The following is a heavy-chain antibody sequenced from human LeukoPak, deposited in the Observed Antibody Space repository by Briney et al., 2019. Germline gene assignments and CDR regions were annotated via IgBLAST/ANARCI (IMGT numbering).Heavy chain of an antibody. Sequence: GGSLRLSCAASGFTVSSNYMSWVRQAPGKGLEWVSVIYGGGSTYYADSVKGRFTISRDNSKNTLYFQMNSLRAEDTAVYYCAREGGDLLGETAPRDYYYYGMDVWGQGTTVTVSS. CDR2: IYGGGST. CDR1: GFTVSSNY. CDR3: AREGGDLLGETAPRDYYYYGMDV. D-gene: IGHD5-18*01. J-gene: IGHJ6*02. V-gene: IGHV3-66*01.